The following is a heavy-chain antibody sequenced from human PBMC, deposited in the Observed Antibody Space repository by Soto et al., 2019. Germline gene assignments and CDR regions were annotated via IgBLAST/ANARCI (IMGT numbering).Heavy chain of an antibody. J-gene: IGHJ6*02. D-gene: IGHD3-22*01. CDR2: IYYSGST. V-gene: IGHV4-39*01. CDR3: ASQMYYYDSSGYFLIYGMDV. Sequence: KPSETLSLTCTVSGGSISSSSYYWGWIRQPPGKGLEWIGSIYYSGSTYYNPSLKSRVTISVDTSKNQFSLKLSSVTAADTAVYYCASQMYYYDSSGYFLIYGMDVWGQGTTVTVSS. CDR1: GGSISSSSYY.